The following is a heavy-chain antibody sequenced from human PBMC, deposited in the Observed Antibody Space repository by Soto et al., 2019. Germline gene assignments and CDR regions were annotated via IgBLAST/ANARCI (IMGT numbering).Heavy chain of an antibody. J-gene: IGHJ6*02. CDR1: GYSFTSYW. D-gene: IGHD3-22*01. CDR2: IYPGDSDT. Sequence: DSLKISCKGSGYSFTSYWIGWVRQMPGKGLEWMGIIYPGDSDTRYSPSFQGQVTISADKSISTAYLQWSSLKASDTAMYYCARHNSHYYDSSGYYGLYYGMDVWGQGTTVTVYS. V-gene: IGHV5-51*01. CDR3: ARHNSHYYDSSGYYGLYYGMDV.